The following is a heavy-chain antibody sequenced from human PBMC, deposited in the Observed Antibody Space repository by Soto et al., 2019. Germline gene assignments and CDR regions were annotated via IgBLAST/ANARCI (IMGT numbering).Heavy chain of an antibody. V-gene: IGHV3-21*01. CDR1: GFTFSSYS. CDR3: ARVPRVVASDG. CDR2: ISSSSSYI. D-gene: IGHD6-6*01. Sequence: EVQLVESGGGLVKPGGSLRLSCAASGFTFSSYSMNWVRQAPGKGLEWVSSISSSSSYIYYADSVKGRFNISRDNAKNSLYLQMNSLRAEDTAVYYCARVPRVVASDGWGQGPLVTVSS. J-gene: IGHJ4*02.